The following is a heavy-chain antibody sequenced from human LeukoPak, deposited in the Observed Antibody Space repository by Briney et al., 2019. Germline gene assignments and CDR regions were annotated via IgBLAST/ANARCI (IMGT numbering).Heavy chain of an antibody. CDR3: ARRRTAMVDLDY. J-gene: IGHJ4*02. D-gene: IGHD5-18*01. V-gene: IGHV3-11*01. CDR1: GFTFSDYY. Sequence: PGGSLRLSCAASGFTFSDYYMSWIRQAPGKGLEWVSYISSSGSTIYYAGSVKGRFTISRDNAKNSLYLQMNSLRAEDTAVYYCARRRTAMVDLDYWGQGTLVTVSS. CDR2: ISSSGSTI.